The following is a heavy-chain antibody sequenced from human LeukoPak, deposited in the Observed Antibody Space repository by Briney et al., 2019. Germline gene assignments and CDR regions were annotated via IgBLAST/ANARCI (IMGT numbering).Heavy chain of an antibody. D-gene: IGHD4-17*01. CDR3: AREDYGDPS. J-gene: IGHJ4*02. CDR1: GGSISSSSYY. Sequence: PSETLSLTCTVSGGSISSSSYYWGWIRQPPGKGLEWIGEIYHSGSTNYNPSLKSRVTISVDKSKNQFSLKLSSVTAADTAVYYCAREDYGDPSWGQGTLVTVSS. V-gene: IGHV4-39*07. CDR2: IYHSGST.